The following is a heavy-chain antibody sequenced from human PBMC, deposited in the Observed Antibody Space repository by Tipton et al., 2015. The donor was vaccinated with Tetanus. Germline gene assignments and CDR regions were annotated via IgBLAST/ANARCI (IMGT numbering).Heavy chain of an antibody. D-gene: IGHD6-19*01. J-gene: IGHJ4*02. CDR1: GFIVSSHY. V-gene: IGHV3-53*01. CDR2: MYSGGDT. Sequence: SLRLSCVASGFIVSSHYTSWVRQAPGKGLEWVSVMYSGGDTYYVDSVKGRFSISRDNAKNTLYLQMNSLRVEDTAVYYYVRGGGSSGWLAYWGQGTLVTVSS. CDR3: VRGGGSSGWLAY.